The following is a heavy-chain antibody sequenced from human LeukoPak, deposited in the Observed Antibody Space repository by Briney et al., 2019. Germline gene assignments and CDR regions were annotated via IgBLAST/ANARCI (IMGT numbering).Heavy chain of an antibody. D-gene: IGHD3-22*01. J-gene: IGHJ4*02. Sequence: GSLRLSCAASGLTFSSYAMHWVRQAPGKGLEWVAVISYDGSNKYYADSVKGRFTISRDNSKNTLYLQMNSLRAEDTAVYYCAREAHYYDSSGYFSYWGQGTLVTVSS. CDR1: GLTFSSYA. V-gene: IGHV3-30*04. CDR2: ISYDGSNK. CDR3: AREAHYYDSSGYFSY.